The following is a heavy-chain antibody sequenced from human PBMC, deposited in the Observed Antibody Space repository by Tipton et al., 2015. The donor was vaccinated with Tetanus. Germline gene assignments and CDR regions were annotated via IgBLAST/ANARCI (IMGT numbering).Heavy chain of an antibody. D-gene: IGHD6-13*01. J-gene: IGHJ4*02. CDR3: AREGGAAAGLFDS. Sequence: SLRLSCEVSGFSLSLYGMNWVRQAPGKGLEWVSSISSGSMSIYYADSVMGRFTISRDNAKNSLYLQMHSLRPEDTALYYCAREGGAAAGLFDSWGQGTLVTVSS. CDR1: GFSLSLYG. V-gene: IGHV3-48*03. CDR2: ISSGSMSI.